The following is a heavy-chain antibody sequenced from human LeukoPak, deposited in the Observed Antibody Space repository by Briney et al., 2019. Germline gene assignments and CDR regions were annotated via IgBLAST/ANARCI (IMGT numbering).Heavy chain of an antibody. J-gene: IGHJ4*02. CDR1: GGSFRGYY. Sequence: PSETLSLTCAVYGGSFRGYYWSWIRQPPGKGLEWIGEINYSGSTNYTPSLKSRVTISVDTSKNQFSLKLSSVTAADTAVYYCARFDSYYYDSSGLGWGQGTLVTVSS. CDR3: ARFDSYYYDSSGLG. V-gene: IGHV4-34*01. CDR2: INYSGST. D-gene: IGHD3-22*01.